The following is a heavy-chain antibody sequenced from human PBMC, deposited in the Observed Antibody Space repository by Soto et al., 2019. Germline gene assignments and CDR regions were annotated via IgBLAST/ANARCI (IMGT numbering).Heavy chain of an antibody. J-gene: IGHJ4*02. CDR2: TYYRSKWYN. Sequence: SQTRSRTSAISVDSVASNRAAWHCIRQSPSRGLEWLGRTYYRSKWYNDYALSVKSRIHINPDTSKNQFSLQLNSVTPEDTAVYYLARDPYLAAADYFAYRGQGTRVTVSS. D-gene: IGHD6-13*01. V-gene: IGHV6-1*01. CDR1: VDSVASNRAA. CDR3: ARDPYLAAADYFAY.